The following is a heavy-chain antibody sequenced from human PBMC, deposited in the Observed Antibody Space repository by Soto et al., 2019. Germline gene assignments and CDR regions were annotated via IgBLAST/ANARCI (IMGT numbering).Heavy chain of an antibody. D-gene: IGHD6-6*01. CDR1: GFTLSGYA. J-gene: IGHJ6*03. CDR3: ARRARTDFYYMDV. Sequence: GSLRLSCAASGFTLSGYAMDWVRQAPGKGLEYVSGISSNGVGTYYANSVQGRFTISRDNSKNTVYLQMGSLRPEDMAVYYCARRARTDFYYMDVWGKGTTVTVSS. V-gene: IGHV3-64*01. CDR2: ISSNGVGT.